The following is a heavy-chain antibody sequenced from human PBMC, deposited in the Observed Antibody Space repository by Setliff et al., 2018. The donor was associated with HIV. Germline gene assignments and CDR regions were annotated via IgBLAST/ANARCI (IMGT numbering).Heavy chain of an antibody. CDR2: IYYTGST. Sequence: NPSETLSLTCNVSGDSISRHYWNWIRQSPGRGLEWIGSIYYTGSTNYNPSLKSRVAISLDTSMKLFFLNLTSLTPADTAVYYCARGGITIFGVVELHYFDYGGQGTLVTVSS. CDR3: ARGGITIFGVVELHYFDY. V-gene: IGHV4-59*11. CDR1: GDSISRHY. J-gene: IGHJ4*02. D-gene: IGHD3-3*01.